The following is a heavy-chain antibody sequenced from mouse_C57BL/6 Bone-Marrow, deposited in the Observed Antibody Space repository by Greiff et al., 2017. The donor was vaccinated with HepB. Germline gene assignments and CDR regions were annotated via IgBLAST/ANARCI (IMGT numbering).Heavy chain of an antibody. CDR3: ARDYGSSLYWYFDV. J-gene: IGHJ1*03. CDR2: INPNNGGT. D-gene: IGHD1-1*01. Sequence: VQLQQSGPELVKPGASVKISCKASGYTFTDYYMNWVKQSHGKSLEWIGDINPNNGGTSYNQKFKGKATLTVDKFSSTAYMELRSLTSEDSAVYYCARDYGSSLYWYFDVWGTGTTVTVSS. V-gene: IGHV1-26*01. CDR1: GYTFTDYY.